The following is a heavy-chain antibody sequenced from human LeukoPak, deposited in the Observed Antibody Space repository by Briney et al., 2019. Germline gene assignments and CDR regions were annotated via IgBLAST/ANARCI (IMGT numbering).Heavy chain of an antibody. V-gene: IGHV5-51*01. Sequence: GESLKISCKGSGYTFTTYWIGWVRQMPGKGLEWMGIIYPGDSDTRYSPSFQGQVTISADKSISTVYLQWSSLRASDTAMYYCARQSRDGSKTRGYYFDYWGQGTLVTVSS. D-gene: IGHD3-10*01. CDR3: ARQSRDGSKTRGYYFDY. CDR2: IYPGDSDT. J-gene: IGHJ4*02. CDR1: GYTFTTYW.